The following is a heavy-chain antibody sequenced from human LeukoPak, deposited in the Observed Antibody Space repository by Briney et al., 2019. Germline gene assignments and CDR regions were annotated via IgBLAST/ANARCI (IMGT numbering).Heavy chain of an antibody. J-gene: IGHJ4*02. CDR3: ARDNGRGSYFDY. V-gene: IGHV4-59*01. Sequence: MSSETLSLTCTVSGGSISSYYWSWIRQPRGKGLEWIGYIYYSGSTNYNPSLKSRVTISVDTSKNQFSLKLSSVTAADTAVYYCARDNGRGSYFDYWGQGTLVTVSS. CDR1: GGSISSYY. CDR2: IYYSGST. D-gene: IGHD3-10*01.